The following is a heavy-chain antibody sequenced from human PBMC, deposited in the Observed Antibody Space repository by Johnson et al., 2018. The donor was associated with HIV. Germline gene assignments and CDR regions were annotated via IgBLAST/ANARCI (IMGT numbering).Heavy chain of an antibody. Sequence: QMQLVESGGGVVQPGRSLRLSCVASGFTFSSYGIHWVRQAPGKGLEWVAVISYDGSNKYYADSVKGRFTISRDNSKNTLYLQMNSLRAEDTAVYYCARGRKSSGYIDAFDIWGQGTMVTVSS. V-gene: IGHV3-30*03. J-gene: IGHJ3*02. CDR1: GFTFSSYG. CDR3: ARGRKSSGYIDAFDI. CDR2: ISYDGSNK. D-gene: IGHD3-22*01.